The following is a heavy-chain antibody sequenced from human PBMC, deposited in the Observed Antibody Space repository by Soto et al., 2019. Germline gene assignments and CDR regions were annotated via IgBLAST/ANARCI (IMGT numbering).Heavy chain of an antibody. D-gene: IGHD2-2*01. V-gene: IGHV4-31*03. CDR1: GGSVSSGGYY. CDR2: IYYSGTT. J-gene: IGHJ5*02. CDR3: ARRLRYQLPPNGGWFDP. Sequence: KPSETLSLTCTVSGGSVSSGGYYWNWIRQHPGKGLEWIGYIYYSGTTYYNPSLKSRVSISVDTSKNQFSLKLSSVTAADTAVYYCARRLRYQLPPNGGWFDPWGQGTLVTISS.